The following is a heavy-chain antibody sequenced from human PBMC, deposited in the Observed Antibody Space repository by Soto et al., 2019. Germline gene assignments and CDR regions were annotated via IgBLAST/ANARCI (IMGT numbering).Heavy chain of an antibody. CDR1: GFTFSNYA. J-gene: IGHJ5*02. V-gene: IGHV3-23*01. CDR2: ISHTGAVT. Sequence: EMQLLESGGGLVQPGGSLRLSCAASGFTFSNYAMTWVRQAPGKGLEWVSAISHTGAVTYYADSVKGRFTISRDNSKNTLYLQMNSLRAEDTAIYYCANSNPHSSNCGFDPWGQGTLVTVSS. CDR3: ANSNPHSSNCGFDP. D-gene: IGHD6-13*01.